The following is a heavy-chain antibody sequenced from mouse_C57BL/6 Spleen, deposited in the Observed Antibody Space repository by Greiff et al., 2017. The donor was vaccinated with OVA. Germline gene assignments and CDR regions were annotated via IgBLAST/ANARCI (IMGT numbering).Heavy chain of an antibody. J-gene: IGHJ3*01. CDR1: GYTFTSYW. CDR3: ARGGSFAY. V-gene: IGHV1-50*01. CDR2: IDPSDSYT. Sequence: VQLQQPGAELVKPGASVKLSCKASGYTFTSYWMQWVKQRPGQGLEWIGEIDPSDSYTNYNQKFKGKATLTVATSSSTAYMQLSSLTSEDSAVYYCARGGSFAYWGQGTLVTVSA.